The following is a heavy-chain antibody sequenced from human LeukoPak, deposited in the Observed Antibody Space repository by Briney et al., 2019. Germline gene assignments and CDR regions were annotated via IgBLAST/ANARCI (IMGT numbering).Heavy chain of an antibody. CDR3: ARLFDY. V-gene: IGHV4-39*01. Sequence: SETLSLTCTVSGGSFSSSIYYWGWIRQPPGKGLEWIGSISYSGSTYYNPSLKSRVTISVDTSKNQFSLKLSSVTAADTVVYYCARLFDYWGQGTLVTVSS. J-gene: IGHJ4*02. CDR1: GGSFSSSIYY. CDR2: ISYSGST.